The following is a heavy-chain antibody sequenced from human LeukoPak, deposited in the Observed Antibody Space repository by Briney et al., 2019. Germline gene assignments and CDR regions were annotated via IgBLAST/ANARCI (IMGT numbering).Heavy chain of an antibody. CDR2: IWYDGSNK. Sequence: PGGSLRLSCAASGFTFSIYGMHWVRQAPGKGLEWVAVIWYDGSNKYYADSVKGRFTISRDNSKNTVYLQMNSVRAEDTAVYYCVRGERQWDQFDYWGQGTPVTVSS. D-gene: IGHD1-26*01. J-gene: IGHJ4*02. V-gene: IGHV3-33*01. CDR1: GFTFSIYG. CDR3: VRGERQWDQFDY.